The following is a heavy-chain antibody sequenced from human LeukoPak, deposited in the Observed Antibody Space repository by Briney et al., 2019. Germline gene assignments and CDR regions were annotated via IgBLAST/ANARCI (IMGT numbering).Heavy chain of an antibody. CDR2: ISYDGSNK. Sequence: GRSLRLSCAASGFTFSSYAMHWVRRAPGKGLEWVAVISYDGSNKYYADSVKGRFTISRDNSKNTLYLQMNSLRAEDTAVYYCARAWTGDIVVVVAALRDWFDPWGQGTLVTVSS. J-gene: IGHJ5*02. V-gene: IGHV3-30-3*01. D-gene: IGHD2-15*01. CDR1: GFTFSSYA. CDR3: ARAWTGDIVVVVAALRDWFDP.